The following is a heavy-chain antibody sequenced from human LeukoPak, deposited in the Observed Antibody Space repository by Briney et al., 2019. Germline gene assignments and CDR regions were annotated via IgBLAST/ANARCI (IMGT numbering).Heavy chain of an antibody. D-gene: IGHD3-10*01. CDR3: ARDRVITMVRGAQGNWFDP. CDR1: GYTFTSYA. CDR2: INAGNGNT. Sequence: ASVKVSCKASGYTFTSYAIHWVRQAPGQRLEWMGWINAGNGNTKYSQKFQGRVTITRDTSASTAYMELSSLRSEDTAVYYCARDRVITMVRGAQGNWFDPWGQGTLVTVSS. V-gene: IGHV1-3*01. J-gene: IGHJ5*02.